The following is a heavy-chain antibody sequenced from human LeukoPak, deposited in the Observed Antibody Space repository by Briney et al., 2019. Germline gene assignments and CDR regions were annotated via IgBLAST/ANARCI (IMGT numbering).Heavy chain of an antibody. J-gene: IGHJ3*02. D-gene: IGHD3-22*01. CDR1: GFTVSSNY. CDR2: IYSCGRT. CDR3: AKVLGTYYYDSSGYYGSSGHAFDI. Sequence: GGSLRLSCAASGFTVSSNYMSWVRQAPGKGLGWVSVIYSCGRTYNADSVKGRSTISRDNSKNTLYLQMNSLRPEDTAVIYFAKVLGTYYYDSSGYYGSSGHAFDIWGQGTMVTVSS. V-gene: IGHV3-53*01.